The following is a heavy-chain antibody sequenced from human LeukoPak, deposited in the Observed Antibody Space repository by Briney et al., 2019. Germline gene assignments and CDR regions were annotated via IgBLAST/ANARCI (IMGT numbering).Heavy chain of an antibody. J-gene: IGHJ4*02. Sequence: SGTLSLTCTVSGGSINSYYWSWIRQPAGKGLEWIGRMYSSGSTNYNPSLKSRVSMSVDTSKNQFSLKLTSVTAADTAVYYCARGGKATVVTMWGQGILVTVSS. V-gene: IGHV4-4*07. CDR3: ARGGKATVVTM. CDR2: MYSSGST. CDR1: GGSINSYY. D-gene: IGHD4-23*01.